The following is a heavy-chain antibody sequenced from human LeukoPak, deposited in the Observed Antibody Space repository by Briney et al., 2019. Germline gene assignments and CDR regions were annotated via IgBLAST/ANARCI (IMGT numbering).Heavy chain of an antibody. J-gene: IGHJ3*02. D-gene: IGHD3-22*01. Sequence: ASVKVSCKASGYTFTSYYMHWVRQAPGQGLEWMGGIIPIFGTANYAQKFQGRVTITADESTSTAYMELSSLRSEDTAVYYCAKWLGGDDSSGYVAFDIWGQGTMVTVSS. V-gene: IGHV1-69*13. CDR2: IIPIFGTA. CDR3: AKWLGGDDSSGYVAFDI. CDR1: GYTFTSYY.